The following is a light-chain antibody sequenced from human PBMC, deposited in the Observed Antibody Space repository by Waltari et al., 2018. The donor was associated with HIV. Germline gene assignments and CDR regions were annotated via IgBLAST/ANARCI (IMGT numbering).Light chain of an antibody. CDR1: QSVTTNY. J-gene: IGKJ1*01. Sequence: ETVLPQSPGTLSLWPGVTATLSCRSSQSVTTNYLAWYPQKPGQAPRLLISGGSNRATGISDRFSGSGSETDFTLTISRLEPEDFAVYYCHQYSSSYQTFGQGTKVEI. CDR2: GGS. V-gene: IGKV3-20*01. CDR3: HQYSSSYQT.